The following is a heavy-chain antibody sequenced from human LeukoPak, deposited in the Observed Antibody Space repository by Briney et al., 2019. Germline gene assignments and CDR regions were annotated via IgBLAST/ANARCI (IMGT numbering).Heavy chain of an antibody. Sequence: GASVKVSCKASGYTFTSYGISWVRQAPGQGLEWMGWISAYNGNTNYAQKLQGRVTMTTDTSTSTAYMELRSLRSDDTAVYYCARGGIVVVPAATGRSYYYGMDVWGQGTTVSVSS. D-gene: IGHD2-2*01. J-gene: IGHJ6*02. CDR1: GYTFTSYG. CDR2: ISAYNGNT. V-gene: IGHV1-18*01. CDR3: ARGGIVVVPAATGRSYYYGMDV.